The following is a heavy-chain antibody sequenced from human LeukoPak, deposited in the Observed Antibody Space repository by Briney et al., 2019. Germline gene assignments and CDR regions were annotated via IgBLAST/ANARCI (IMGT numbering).Heavy chain of an antibody. J-gene: IGHJ4*02. D-gene: IGHD1-7*01. V-gene: IGHV3-30*03. CDR3: ARDSGTTGTFDY. CDR2: ISYDGSNK. CDR1: GFTFSSYG. Sequence: GRSLRPSCAASGFTFSSYGMHWVRQAPGKGLEWVAVISYDGSNKYYADSVKGRFTISRDKSKNTLDLQMNSLRAEDTAVYYCARDSGTTGTFDYWGQGTLVTVPS.